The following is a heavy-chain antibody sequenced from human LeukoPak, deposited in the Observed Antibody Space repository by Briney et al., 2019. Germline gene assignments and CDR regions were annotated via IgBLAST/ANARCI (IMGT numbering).Heavy chain of an antibody. J-gene: IGHJ4*02. V-gene: IGHV4-31*03. CDR3: ARVLKYYDTSGYFYSFDY. Sequence: PSEPLSLPCSLSGASLSIRGHHWSWIRKHPAKGLDWIGYNYYSEDTHCNAYLRSRVSISVDTSQSQFSLKLSSVTAADTAVYYCARVLKYYDTSGYFYSFDYWGQGTPVTVSS. D-gene: IGHD3-22*01. CDR2: NYYSEDT. CDR1: GASLSIRGHH.